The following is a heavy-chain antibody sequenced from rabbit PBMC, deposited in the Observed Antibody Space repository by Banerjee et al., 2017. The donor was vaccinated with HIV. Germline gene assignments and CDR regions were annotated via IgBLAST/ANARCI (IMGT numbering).Heavy chain of an antibody. J-gene: IGHJ3*01. CDR1: GFSFSNRYY. Sequence: QSLEESGGDLVKPGASLTLTCTASGFSFSNRYYMCWVRQAPGKGLEWIACIFAGSTDSTFYASWAKGRFTISRTSSTTVTLQVTSLTAADTATYFCASDWGGVDFRLWGQGTLVTVS. V-gene: IGHV1S40*01. CDR2: IFAGSTDST. CDR3: ASDWGGVDFRL. D-gene: IGHD4-1*01.